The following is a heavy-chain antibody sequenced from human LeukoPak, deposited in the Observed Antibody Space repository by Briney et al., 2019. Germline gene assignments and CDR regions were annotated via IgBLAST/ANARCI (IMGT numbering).Heavy chain of an antibody. Sequence: SETLSLTCTVSGGSINSYYWSWIRQPPGKGLEWIGYIYYSGRTNYNPFLRSRVTISVDRSRNQFSLELRSVTAADTAVYYCARTGGSCYLCDWFDPWGQGTLVTDSS. J-gene: IGHJ5*02. V-gene: IGHV4-59*12. CDR3: ARTGGSCYLCDWFDP. D-gene: IGHD2-15*01. CDR2: IYYSGRT. CDR1: GGSINSYY.